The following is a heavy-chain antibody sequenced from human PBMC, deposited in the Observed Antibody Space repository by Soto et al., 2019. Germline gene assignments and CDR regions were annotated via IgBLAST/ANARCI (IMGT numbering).Heavy chain of an antibody. J-gene: IGHJ4*02. CDR3: ARNYPNYGDYYFDF. CDR1: GFMFNDYG. Sequence: QLVESGGGLVQPGRSLTLSCSASGFMFNDYGMNWVGQPPGKGLEWIAYINWNSRTLYYADSVRGRFTISRDNAERSLYLQMNSLRDDDTAVYYCARNYPNYGDYYFDFWGQGTLVAVSS. V-gene: IGHV3-48*02. D-gene: IGHD4-17*01. CDR2: INWNSRTL.